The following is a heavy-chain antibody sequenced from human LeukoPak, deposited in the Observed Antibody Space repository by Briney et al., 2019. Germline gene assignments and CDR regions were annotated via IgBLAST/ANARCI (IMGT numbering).Heavy chain of an antibody. D-gene: IGHD2-2*01. V-gene: IGHV3-7*01. CDR1: GFTFSNYW. CDR2: IQQHGSET. CDR3: ATYSSSNGREFQY. Sequence: GGSLRLSCEGSGFTFSNYWMSWVRQAPGKGLEWVANIQQHGSETYYGDSEKGRFTISRDNAKNSLYLQMNSLRTEDTAVYYCATYSSSNGREFQYWGQGTLVTVSS. J-gene: IGHJ1*01.